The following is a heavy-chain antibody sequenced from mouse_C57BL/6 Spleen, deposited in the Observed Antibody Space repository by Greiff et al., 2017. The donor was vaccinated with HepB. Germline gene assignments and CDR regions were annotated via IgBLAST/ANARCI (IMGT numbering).Heavy chain of an antibody. CDR1: GFTFSSYA. V-gene: IGHV5-4*03. J-gene: IGHJ4*01. Sequence: EVKLMESGGGLVKPGGSLKLSCAASGFTFSSYALSWVRQTPEKRLEWVATISDGGSYTYYPDNVKGRFTISRDNAKNNLYLQMSHLKSEDTAMYYCAKSTMVTTGAMDYWGQGTSVTVSS. CDR2: ISDGGSYT. D-gene: IGHD2-1*01. CDR3: AKSTMVTTGAMDY.